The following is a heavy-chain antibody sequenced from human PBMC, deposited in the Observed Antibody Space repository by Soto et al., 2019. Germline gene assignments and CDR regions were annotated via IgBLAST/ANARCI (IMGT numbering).Heavy chain of an antibody. J-gene: IGHJ4*02. V-gene: IGHV4-31*03. CDR2: IYYSGST. CDR1: GGSMSSGGYY. Sequence: SESLALTCTVSGGSMSSGGYYWSWIRQHPGKGLEWIGYIYYSGSTYYNPSLKSRVTISVDTSKNQFSLKLSSVTAADTAVYYCARAIVGATTKEGIPPENSYYFDYWGQGTLVTVSS. D-gene: IGHD1-26*01. CDR3: ARAIVGATTKEGIPPENSYYFDY.